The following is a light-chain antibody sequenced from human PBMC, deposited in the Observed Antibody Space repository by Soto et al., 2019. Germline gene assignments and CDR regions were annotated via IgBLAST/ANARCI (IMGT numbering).Light chain of an antibody. J-gene: IGLJ7*01. CDR3: QSYDSSLSGPM. CDR1: SSNIGAGFD. Sequence: QAVVTQPPSLSGAPGQRVTISCTGSSSNIGAGFDVHWYQHLPGTAPKLLIYGNSHRPSGVPDRFSGSKSGTSASLAITGLQAEDEADYYCQSYDSSLSGPMFGGGTQLTVL. CDR2: GNS. V-gene: IGLV1-40*01.